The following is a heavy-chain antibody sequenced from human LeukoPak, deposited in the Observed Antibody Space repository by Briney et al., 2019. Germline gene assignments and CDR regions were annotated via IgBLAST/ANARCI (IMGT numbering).Heavy chain of an antibody. CDR1: GGSISSSSRY. CDR3: ASQDYCESTCYADG. D-gene: IGHD3-22*01. V-gene: IGHV4-39*01. CDR2: IYYSGST. J-gene: IGHJ4*01. Sequence: SETLSLSFTVSGGSISSSSRYWGWIRQPPGKGLEWIGSIYYSGSTYYNPSLKSRVTISVDTSKNQFSLKLSSVTAADTAVYYCASQDYCESTCYADGWGSGILVTVSS.